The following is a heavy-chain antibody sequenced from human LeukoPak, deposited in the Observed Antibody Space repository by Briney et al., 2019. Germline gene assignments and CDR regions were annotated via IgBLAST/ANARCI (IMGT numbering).Heavy chain of an antibody. CDR2: IYTSGST. J-gene: IGHJ3*02. V-gene: IGHV4-4*07. D-gene: IGHD3-3*01. CDR3: VGSITIFGVAPNDAFDI. CDR1: GGSISSYY. Sequence: SETLSLTCTVSGGSISSYYWSWIRQPAGKGLEWIGRIYTSGSTNYNPSLKSRVTISVDTSKNQFSLKLSSVTAADTAVYYCVGSITIFGVAPNDAFDIWGQGTMVTVSS.